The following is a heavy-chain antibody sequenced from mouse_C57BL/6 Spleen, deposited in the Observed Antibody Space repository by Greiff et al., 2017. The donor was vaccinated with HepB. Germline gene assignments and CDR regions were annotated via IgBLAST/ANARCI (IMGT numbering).Heavy chain of an antibody. CDR3: ARQGYDYYAMDY. D-gene: IGHD2-2*01. Sequence: VQLQQSGAELARPGASVKMSCKASGYTFTSYTMHWVKQRPGQGLEWIGYINPSSGYTKYNQKFKDKATLTADKSTSTAYMQLSSLTSEDSAVYYWARQGYDYYAMDYWGQGASVTVSS. CDR1: GYTFTSYT. J-gene: IGHJ4*01. CDR2: INPSSGYT. V-gene: IGHV1-4*01.